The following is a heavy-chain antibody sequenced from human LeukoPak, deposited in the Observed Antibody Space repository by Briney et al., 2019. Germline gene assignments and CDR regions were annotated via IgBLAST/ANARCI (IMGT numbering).Heavy chain of an antibody. D-gene: IGHD5-18*01. CDR3: ARGVRGHSYDSRLDY. CDR2: IGSSGGTI. CDR1: GFTFNDYY. J-gene: IGHJ4*02. V-gene: IGHV3-11*04. Sequence: GGSLRLSCAASGFTFNDYYMSWSRQAPGEGLEWVSYIGSSGGTIYYADSVKGRFTISRDNAKNSLYLQMNSLRDEDTAVYYCARGVRGHSYDSRLDYWGQGTLVTVSS.